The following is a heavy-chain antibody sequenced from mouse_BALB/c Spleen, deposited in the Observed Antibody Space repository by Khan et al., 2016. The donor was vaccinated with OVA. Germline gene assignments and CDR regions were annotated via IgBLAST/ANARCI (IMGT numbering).Heavy chain of an antibody. CDR3: VRNAYFGNYFDH. D-gene: IGHD2-10*01. Sequence: QVQLKQSGAELVKPGASVKLSCKASGYTFTNYWVHWVKQRPGQGLEWIGEIYPGDGRVNYNQKFRIKATLIVDKSSSTAYMQLSSLTSEDSAVNYCVRNAYFGNYFDHWAQGTTLTVSS. J-gene: IGHJ2*01. V-gene: IGHV1S81*02. CDR2: IYPGDGRV. CDR1: GYTFTNYW.